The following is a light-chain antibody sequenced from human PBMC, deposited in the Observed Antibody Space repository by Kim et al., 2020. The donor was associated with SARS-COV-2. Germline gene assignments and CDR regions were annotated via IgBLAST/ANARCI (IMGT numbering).Light chain of an antibody. Sequence: SVSVGDRVSITCRASQSITTFLNWYQQKPGKAPKLLISAASTLQNGVPSRFSGRGSGTEFTLTINNLQAEDVASYFCQESYSDPYTFGQGTKLEI. V-gene: IGKV1-39*01. CDR3: QESYSDPYT. CDR2: AAS. J-gene: IGKJ2*01. CDR1: QSITTF.